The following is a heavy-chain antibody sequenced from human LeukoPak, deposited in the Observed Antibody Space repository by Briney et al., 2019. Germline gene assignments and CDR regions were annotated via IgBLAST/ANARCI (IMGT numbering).Heavy chain of an antibody. CDR2: INTDGSST. CDR1: GFTFSSYW. Sequence: GGSLRLSCAAPGFTFSSYWMHWVRQAPGKGLVWVSRINTDGSSTSYADSMKGRFTISRDNAKNTLYLQMNSLRAEDTAVYYCARGLPNLDCSGGSCYPDYWGQGTLVTVSP. J-gene: IGHJ4*02. D-gene: IGHD2-15*01. CDR3: ARGLPNLDCSGGSCYPDY. V-gene: IGHV3-74*01.